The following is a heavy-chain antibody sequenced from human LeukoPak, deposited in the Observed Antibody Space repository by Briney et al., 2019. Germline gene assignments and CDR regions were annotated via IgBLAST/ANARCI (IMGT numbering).Heavy chain of an antibody. D-gene: IGHD2-15*01. CDR3: ARDSTVVAAFDY. Sequence: PGGSLRLSCAASGFTFSSYEMNWVRQAPGKGLEWVSYISSSGSTIYYADSVKGRFTISRDNAKNSLYLQMNSLRAEDTAVYYCARDSTVVAAFDYGGQGTLVTVSS. J-gene: IGHJ4*02. CDR1: GFTFSSYE. CDR2: ISSSGSTI. V-gene: IGHV3-48*03.